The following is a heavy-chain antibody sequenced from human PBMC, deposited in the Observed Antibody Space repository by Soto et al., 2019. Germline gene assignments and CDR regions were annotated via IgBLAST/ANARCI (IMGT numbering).Heavy chain of an antibody. J-gene: IGHJ4*02. CDR1: GYTFTSYG. D-gene: IGHD5-18*01. V-gene: IGHV1-18*01. CDR3: AYVGGYSTGDYSFDV. Sequence: GASVKVSCKASGYTFTSYGISWVRQAPGQGLEWMGWISAYNGNTNYAPQLQGRLTMTTDTSTTTAYMELTNLKSDDTALYYCAYVGGYSTGDYSFDVWGQGTPVTVSS. CDR2: ISAYNGNT.